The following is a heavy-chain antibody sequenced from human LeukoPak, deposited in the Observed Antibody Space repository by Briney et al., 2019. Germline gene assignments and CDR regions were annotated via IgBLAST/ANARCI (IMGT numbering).Heavy chain of an antibody. CDR3: AKDISLRFLEWLFFDY. J-gene: IGHJ4*02. D-gene: IGHD3-3*01. CDR1: GGSISSSSYY. CDR2: IYYSGST. V-gene: IGHV4-39*02. Sequence: SETLSLTCTVCGGSISSSSYYWGWIRQPPGKGLEWIGSIYYSGSTYYNPSLKSRVTISVDTSKNQFSLKLSSVTAADTAVYYCAKDISLRFLEWLFFDYWGQGTLVTFSS.